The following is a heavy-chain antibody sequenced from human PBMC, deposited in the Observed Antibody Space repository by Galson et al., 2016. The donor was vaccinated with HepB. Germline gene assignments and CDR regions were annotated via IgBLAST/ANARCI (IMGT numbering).Heavy chain of an antibody. CDR2: IIPSIGSA. D-gene: IGHD1-1*01. CDR1: GGSFSNTA. Sequence: SVKVSCKASGGSFSNTALSWVRQAPGQGLEWMGGIIPSIGSANYAQKFQGRVTITADESTNTLYMEMRGLRSEDKAVYYCAKDLDVGEDEMDAWGQGTTVIVSS. J-gene: IGHJ6*02. CDR3: AKDLDVGEDEMDA. V-gene: IGHV1-69*13.